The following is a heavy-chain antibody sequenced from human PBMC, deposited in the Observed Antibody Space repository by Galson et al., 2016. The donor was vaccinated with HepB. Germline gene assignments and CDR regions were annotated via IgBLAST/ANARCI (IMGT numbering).Heavy chain of an antibody. D-gene: IGHD2/OR15-2a*01. Sequence: SLRLSCAASGFTFSSFAMNWVRQAPGKGLEWVSGISASGGTTYYADSVKGRFTVSRDNSKNTFFLQMNSLRTEDTAIFYCAREGRDYFQNTMDVWGKGTTVTVSS. CDR1: GFTFSSFA. J-gene: IGHJ6*04. CDR3: AREGRDYFQNTMDV. V-gene: IGHV3-23*01. CDR2: ISASGGTT.